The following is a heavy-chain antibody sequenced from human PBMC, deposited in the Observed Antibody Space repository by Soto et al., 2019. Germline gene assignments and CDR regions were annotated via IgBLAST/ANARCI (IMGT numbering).Heavy chain of an antibody. CDR2: FDPEDGET. Sequence: QVQPVQSGAEVKKPGASVKVSCKVSGYTLTELSMHWVRQAPGKGLEWMGGFDPEDGETIYAQKFQGRVTMTEDTSTDTAYMELSSLRSEDTAVYYCATGPIRGYSGYDGTYYYYGMDVWGQGTTVTVSS. CDR1: GYTLTELS. J-gene: IGHJ6*02. CDR3: ATGPIRGYSGYDGTYYYYGMDV. V-gene: IGHV1-24*01. D-gene: IGHD5-12*01.